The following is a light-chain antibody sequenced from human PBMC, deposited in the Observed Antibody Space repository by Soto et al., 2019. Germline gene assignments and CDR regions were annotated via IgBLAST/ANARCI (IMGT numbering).Light chain of an antibody. V-gene: IGKV3-15*01. J-gene: IGKJ4*01. CDR1: QSVRTN. CDR3: QQYTNWPPGALT. Sequence: EIVMTQSPGTLSVSPVERATLSCMASQSVRTNVAWYQQRPGQAPRLLIYGASSRATGVPARFGGSGSGTEFTLTISSLQSEDFAVYYCQQYTNWPPGALTFGGGTKVDIK. CDR2: GAS.